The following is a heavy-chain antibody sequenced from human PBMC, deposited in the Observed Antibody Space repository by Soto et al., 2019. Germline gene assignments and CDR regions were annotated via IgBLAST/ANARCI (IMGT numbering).Heavy chain of an antibody. CDR3: ARRGYDYGGNSAVRAFDI. CDR1: GGSFSGYY. Sequence: QVQLQQWGAGLLKPSETLSLTCAVYGGSFSGYYWSWIRQPPGKGLEWIGEINHSGSTNYNPSLKSRVTISVDTSKNQFSLKLSSVTAADTAVYYCARRGYDYGGNSAVRAFDIWGQGTMVTVSS. D-gene: IGHD4-17*01. CDR2: INHSGST. V-gene: IGHV4-34*01. J-gene: IGHJ3*02.